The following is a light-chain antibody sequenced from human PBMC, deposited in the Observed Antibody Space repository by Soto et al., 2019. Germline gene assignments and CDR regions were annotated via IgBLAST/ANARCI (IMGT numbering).Light chain of an antibody. CDR1: SSDIGGYNY. CDR3: SSYTSTSTLSV. J-gene: IGLJ1*01. CDR2: DVS. V-gene: IGLV2-14*03. Sequence: QSALTQPASVSGSPGQSITISCTGTSSDIGGYNYVSWYQQLPGKVPKLIIYDVSNRPSGVSDRFSGSKSGNAASLTISGLQAEDEADYYCSSYTSTSTLSVFGTRTKVTVL.